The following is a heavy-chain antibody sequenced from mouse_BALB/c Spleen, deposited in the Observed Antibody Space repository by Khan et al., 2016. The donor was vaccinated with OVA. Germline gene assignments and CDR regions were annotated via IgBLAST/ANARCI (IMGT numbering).Heavy chain of an antibody. CDR3: SRSGLGSFAF. J-gene: IGHJ3*01. D-gene: IGHD3-1*01. CDR2: IYPGNDNT. Sequence: VELQQPGAELARPGASVRLSCKASGYTFTDYYINWMKQRTGQGLEWIGHIYPGNDNTYYNENFTGKATLTADKSSSTAFMHLSSLTSEDSAVYFCSRSGLGSFAFWGQGTLVTVS. CDR1: GYTFTDYY. V-gene: IGHV1-77*01.